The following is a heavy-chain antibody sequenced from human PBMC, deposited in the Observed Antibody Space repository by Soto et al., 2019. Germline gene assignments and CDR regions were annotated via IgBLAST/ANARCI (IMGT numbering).Heavy chain of an antibody. CDR2: IYYSGST. CDR1: GGSISSGGYY. D-gene: IGHD2-15*01. J-gene: IGHJ4*02. CDR3: AVVVAATRAFEY. Sequence: SETLSLTCTVSGGSISSGGYYWSWIRQHPGKGLEWIGYIYYSGSTYYNPSLKSRVTISVDTSKNQFSLKLSSVTAADTAVYYCAVVVAATRAFEYWGQGTLVTV. V-gene: IGHV4-31*03.